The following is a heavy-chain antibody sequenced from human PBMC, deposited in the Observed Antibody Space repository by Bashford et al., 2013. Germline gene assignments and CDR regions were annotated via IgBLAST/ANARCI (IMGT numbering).Heavy chain of an antibody. CDR2: IIPILGIA. Sequence: VASVKVSCKASGGTFSSYAISWVRQAPGQGLEWMGRIIPILGIANYAQKFQGRVTITADKSTSTAYMELSSLRSEDTAVYYCARNTTNYYYSGSSYSSHYYYGLDVWGQGTKVTVSS. D-gene: IGHD3-10*01. CDR1: GGTFSSYA. V-gene: IGHV1-69*04. CDR3: ARNTTNYYYSGSSYSSHYYYGLDV. J-gene: IGHJ6*02.